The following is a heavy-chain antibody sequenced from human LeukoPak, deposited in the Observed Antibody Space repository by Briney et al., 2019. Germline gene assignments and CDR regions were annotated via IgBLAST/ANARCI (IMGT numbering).Heavy chain of an antibody. Sequence: GGSLRLSCAAAGFNFSSYWMTWVRQAPGKGLEWLANIKQDGTEKYYVDSVKGRFTISRDNAKNSLYLQMNSLRAVDTAVYFCARPTTVTMVDAFNIWGLGTMVTVSS. D-gene: IGHD4-17*01. CDR1: GFNFSSYW. J-gene: IGHJ3*02. CDR2: IKQDGTEK. V-gene: IGHV3-7*04. CDR3: ARPTTVTMVDAFNI.